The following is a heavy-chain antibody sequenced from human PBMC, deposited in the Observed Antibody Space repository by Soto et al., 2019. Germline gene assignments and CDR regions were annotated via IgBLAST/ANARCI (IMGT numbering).Heavy chain of an antibody. J-gene: IGHJ4*02. V-gene: IGHV3-11*05. CDR2: ISSSSSYT. D-gene: IGHD6-13*01. CDR1: GFTFSDYY. Sequence: QVQLVESGGGLVKPGGSLRLSCAASGFTFSDYYMSWIRQAPGKGLEWVSYISSSSSYTNYADSVKGRFTISRDNAKNSLYLKMNSLRAEDTAVYYCASDRRGIVAAGSHFDYWGQGTLVTVSS. CDR3: ASDRRGIVAAGSHFDY.